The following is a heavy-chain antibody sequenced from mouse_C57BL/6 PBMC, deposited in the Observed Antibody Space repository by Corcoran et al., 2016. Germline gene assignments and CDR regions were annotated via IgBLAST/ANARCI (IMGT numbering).Heavy chain of an antibody. V-gene: IGHV1-9*01. J-gene: IGHJ3*01. CDR2: ILPGSGST. CDR1: GYTFPGYW. D-gene: IGHD2-10*01. Sequence: QVQLQQSGSELMKPGASVKLSCEATGYTFPGYWIEWVKQRPGHGLEGIGEILPGSGSTNYNEKYKGKATFTADTSSNTAYMQLSSLTTEDSAIYYCARSNLLDPYWGQGTLVTVSA. CDR3: ARSNLLDPY.